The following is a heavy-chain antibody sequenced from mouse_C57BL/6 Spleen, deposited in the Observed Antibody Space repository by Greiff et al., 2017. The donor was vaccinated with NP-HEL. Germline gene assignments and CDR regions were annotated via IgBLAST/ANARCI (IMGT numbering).Heavy chain of an antibody. J-gene: IGHJ3*01. D-gene: IGHD4-1*01. CDR2: IYPGDGDT. Sequence: VQLQQSGPELVKPGASVKISCKASGYAFSSSWMNWVKQRPGKGLEWIGRIYPGDGDTNYNGKFKGKATLTADKSSSTAYMQLSSLTSEDSAVYFCAREGDWDFAYWGQGTLVTVSA. CDR1: GYAFSSSW. CDR3: AREGDWDFAY. V-gene: IGHV1-82*01.